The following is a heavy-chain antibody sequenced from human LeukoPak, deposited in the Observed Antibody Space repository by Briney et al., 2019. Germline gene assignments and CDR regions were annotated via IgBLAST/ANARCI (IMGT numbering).Heavy chain of an antibody. J-gene: IGHJ4*02. CDR3: VVTRMASYYFDY. V-gene: IGHV3-9*01. Sequence: GGSLRLSCAASGFTFDDYAMHWVRQAPGKGLEWVSGISWNSGSIGYADSVKGRFTISRDNAKNSLYLQMNSLRAEDTAVYYCVVTRMASYYFDYWGQGTLVTVSS. D-gene: IGHD5-24*01. CDR2: ISWNSGSI. CDR1: GFTFDDYA.